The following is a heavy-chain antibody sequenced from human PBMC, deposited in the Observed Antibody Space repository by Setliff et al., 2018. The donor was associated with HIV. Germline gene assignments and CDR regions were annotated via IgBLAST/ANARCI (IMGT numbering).Heavy chain of an antibody. CDR3: ARVKSIKTTLVRLWPRFDL. J-gene: IGHJ5*02. D-gene: IGHD3-10*01. CDR1: NESLTRYD. CDR2: IDDSGSI. Sequence: PSETLSLTCAVYNESLTRYDWSWIRQSPEKGLEWIGEIDDSGSIIYNPSLQSRVTMSVDTSKNQFSLKVRSLTAADTGLYYCARVKSIKTTLVRLWPRFDLWGQGTQVTVSS. V-gene: IGHV4-34*01.